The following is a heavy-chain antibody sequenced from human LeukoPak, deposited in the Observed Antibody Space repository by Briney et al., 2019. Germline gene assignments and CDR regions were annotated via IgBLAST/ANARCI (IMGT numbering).Heavy chain of an antibody. V-gene: IGHV3-20*04. CDR1: GFTFDDSG. CDR3: ARSSVSAYACDI. CDR2: INWYGGST. Sequence: GGSLRLSCAAPGFTFDDSGMSWVRQGPGRGLEWVSGINWYGGSTGYADSVKGRFTISRDNAKKSLYLQMNSLRAEDTALYYCARSSVSAYACDIWGQGTMVTVS. J-gene: IGHJ3*02. D-gene: IGHD6-6*01.